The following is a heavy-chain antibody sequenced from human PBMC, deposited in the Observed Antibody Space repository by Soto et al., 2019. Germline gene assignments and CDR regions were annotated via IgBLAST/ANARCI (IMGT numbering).Heavy chain of an antibody. D-gene: IGHD1-1*01. CDR2: ISQRGDTT. Sequence: PGGSLRLSCAASGFTISSYAMSWVRQAPGMGLEWVTAISQRGDTTHYADSVKGLFSISRDTSKNTLYLQMNTLRAEDTAVYYCAKDKRLTTSFDYWGRGTPVTVSS. CDR1: GFTISSYA. CDR3: AKDKRLTTSFDY. V-gene: IGHV3-23*01. J-gene: IGHJ4*02.